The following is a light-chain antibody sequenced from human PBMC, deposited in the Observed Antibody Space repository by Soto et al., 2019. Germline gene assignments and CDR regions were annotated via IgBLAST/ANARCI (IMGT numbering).Light chain of an antibody. CDR3: MQAVQAPRT. Sequence: DIVMTQSPLSLPVTPGEPASISCRSSQSLLHSNGHNYLDWYVQKPGQSPQLLIYLVSNRASGVPDRLSGSGSGTDFTLKISRVEAEDVGVYYCMQAVQAPRTFGQGTKVEI. V-gene: IGKV2-28*01. CDR1: QSLLHSNGHNY. J-gene: IGKJ1*01. CDR2: LVS.